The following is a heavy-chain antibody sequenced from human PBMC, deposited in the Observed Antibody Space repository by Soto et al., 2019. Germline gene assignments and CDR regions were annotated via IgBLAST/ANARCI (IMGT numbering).Heavy chain of an antibody. V-gene: IGHV1-3*01. J-gene: IGHJ4*02. CDR1: GYTFSMHA. D-gene: IGHD1-7*01. CDR3: ARDEGRWNSIEGGFVKFILDY. Sequence: GASVKVSCKTSGYTFSMHAIHWVRQAPGQGLEWMGWINAGNGDTKYSEKFQDRVAITRDAYASAANMEVRSLRSEDTAIYYCARDEGRWNSIEGGFVKFILDYWGQGSVVTVSS. CDR2: INAGNGDT.